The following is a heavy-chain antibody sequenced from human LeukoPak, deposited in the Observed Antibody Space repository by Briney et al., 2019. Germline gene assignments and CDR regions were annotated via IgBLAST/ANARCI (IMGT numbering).Heavy chain of an antibody. D-gene: IGHD4-17*01. CDR2: ISSSSSYI. CDR1: GFTFSSYS. V-gene: IGHV3-21*01. Sequence: GGSLRFSCAASGFTFSSYSMNWVRQAPGKGLEWVSSISSSSSYIYYADSVKGRFTISRDNAKNSLYLQMNSLRAEDTAVYYCARDPGAYGDYVFRYFYYYGMDVWGQGTTVTVSS. CDR3: ARDPGAYGDYVFRYFYYYGMDV. J-gene: IGHJ6*02.